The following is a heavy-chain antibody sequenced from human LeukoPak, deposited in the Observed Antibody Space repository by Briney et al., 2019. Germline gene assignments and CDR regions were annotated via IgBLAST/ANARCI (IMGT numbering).Heavy chain of an antibody. D-gene: IGHD6-19*01. CDR2: IYYSGST. Sequence: MTSETLSLTCTVSGGSISSYYWSWIRQPPGKGLEWIGYIYYSGSTNYNPSLKSRVTISVDTSKNQFSLKLSSVTAADTAVYYCARAPTSSGWLYFDYWGQGTLVTVSS. CDR1: GGSISSYY. CDR3: ARAPTSSGWLYFDY. J-gene: IGHJ4*02. V-gene: IGHV4-59*01.